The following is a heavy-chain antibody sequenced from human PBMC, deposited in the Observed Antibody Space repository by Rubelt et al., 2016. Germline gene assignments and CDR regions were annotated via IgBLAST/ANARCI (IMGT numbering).Heavy chain of an antibody. CDR1: GGSFSGYY. Sequence: QVQLQQWGAGLLKPSETLSLTCAVYGGSFSGYYWSWIRQPPGKGLEWIGEINHSGSTNYNPSLKSRVNISVDTSKNQFSLSLMSVTAADTAGYYCAREAVDTTMVTEEYFEYWGQGTLVTVSS. CDR2: INHSGST. CDR3: AREAVDTTMVTEEYFEY. V-gene: IGHV4-34*01. J-gene: IGHJ4*02. D-gene: IGHD5-18*01.